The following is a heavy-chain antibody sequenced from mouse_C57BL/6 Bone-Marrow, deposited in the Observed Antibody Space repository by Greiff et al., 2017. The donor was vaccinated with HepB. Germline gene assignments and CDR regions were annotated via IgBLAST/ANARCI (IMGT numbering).Heavy chain of an antibody. CDR1: GFTFSSYA. Sequence: EVNVVESGGGLVKPGGSLKLSCAASGFTFSSYAMSWVRQTPEKRLEWVATISDGGSYTYYPDNVKGRFTISRDNAKNNLYLQMSHLKSEDTAVYYCARKGWLLWYFDVWGTGTTVTVSS. CDR2: ISDGGSYT. CDR3: ARKGWLLWYFDV. V-gene: IGHV5-4*03. D-gene: IGHD2-3*01. J-gene: IGHJ1*03.